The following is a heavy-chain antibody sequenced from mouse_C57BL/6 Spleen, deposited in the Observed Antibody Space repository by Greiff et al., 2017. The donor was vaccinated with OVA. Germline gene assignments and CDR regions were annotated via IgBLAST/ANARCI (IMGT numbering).Heavy chain of an antibody. CDR1: GYTFTSYT. D-gene: IGHD1-1*01. CDR2: INPSSGYT. J-gene: IGHJ1*03. CDR3: AREGYYGSDWYFDV. V-gene: IGHV1-4*01. Sequence: QVQLQQSGAELARPGASVKMSCKASGYTFTSYTMHWVKQRPGQGLEWIGYINPSSGYTKYNQKFKDKATFTADKSSSTAYMQLSSLTSEDSAVYYCAREGYYGSDWYFDVWGTGTTVTVSS.